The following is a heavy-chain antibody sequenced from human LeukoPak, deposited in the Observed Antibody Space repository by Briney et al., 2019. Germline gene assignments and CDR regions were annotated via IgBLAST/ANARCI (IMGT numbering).Heavy chain of an antibody. CDR1: GFTVSSNF. J-gene: IGHJ4*02. D-gene: IGHD1-26*01. V-gene: IGHV3-53*01. CDR3: ARDIGGIFDS. CDR2: IYSGGDT. Sequence: PGGSLGLSCAASGFTVSSNFMSWVRQAPGKGLEWVSVIYSGGDTYYADSVKGRFTISRDNSKNTLYLQMNSLRAEDTAVYYCARDIGGIFDSWGQGTLVTVSS.